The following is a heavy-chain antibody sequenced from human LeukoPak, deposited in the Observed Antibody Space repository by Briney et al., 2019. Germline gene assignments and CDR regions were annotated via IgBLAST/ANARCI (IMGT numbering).Heavy chain of an antibody. CDR1: GVTFRNYW. J-gene: IGHJ4*02. CDR2: IKEDGSEK. D-gene: IGHD7-27*01. Sequence: GGSLRLSCAASGVTFRNYWMSWVRQAPGKGLEWVANIKEDGSEKSYVDSVKGRFTISRDNAKNSLYLQMNSLRAEDTAVYYCARVSAGDYPDYWGQGTLVTVSS. V-gene: IGHV3-7*03. CDR3: ARVSAGDYPDY.